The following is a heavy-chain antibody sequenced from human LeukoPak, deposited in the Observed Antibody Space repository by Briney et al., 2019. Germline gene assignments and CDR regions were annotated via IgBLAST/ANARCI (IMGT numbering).Heavy chain of an antibody. D-gene: IGHD6-13*01. CDR1: GGSISSGDYY. J-gene: IGHJ5*02. CDR3: ARGGIAAAGNLP. Sequence: SETLSLTCTVSGGSISSGDYYWSWIPQPPGKGLDWIGYIYYSRSTYYNPSLKSRVTISVDTSKNQFSLKLSSVTAADTAVYYCARGGIAAAGNLPWGQGTLVTVSS. V-gene: IGHV4-30-4*08. CDR2: IYYSRST.